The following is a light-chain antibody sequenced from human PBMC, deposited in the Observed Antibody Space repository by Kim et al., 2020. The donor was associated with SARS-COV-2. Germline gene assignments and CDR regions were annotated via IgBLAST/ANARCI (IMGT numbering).Light chain of an antibody. V-gene: IGLV2-14*04. J-gene: IGLJ3*02. CDR1: SSDIVSYNR. CDR2: DVS. CDR3: SSYTSSITVV. Sequence: GRTITISSTGTSSDIVSYNRVSWYQQPPGKAPKLMIYDVSNRPSGVSNRFSGSKSGNTASLTISGLQAEDEADYYCSSYTSSITVVFGGGTQLTVL.